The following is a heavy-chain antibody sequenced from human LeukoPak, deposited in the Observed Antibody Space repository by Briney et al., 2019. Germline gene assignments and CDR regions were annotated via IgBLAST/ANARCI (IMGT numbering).Heavy chain of an antibody. J-gene: IGHJ3*02. CDR2: ISSGSSYI. CDR1: GFSFSSYS. CDR3: ARNYYYASGNNYAFDI. D-gene: IGHD3-10*01. V-gene: IGHV3-21*01. Sequence: GGSLRLSCAASGFSFSSYSINWVRQAPGQGLEWVSSISSGSSYIYYADSVKGRFTISRDNAKNSLYLQMNSLRAEDTAVYYCARNYYYASGNNYAFDIWGQGTMVTVSS.